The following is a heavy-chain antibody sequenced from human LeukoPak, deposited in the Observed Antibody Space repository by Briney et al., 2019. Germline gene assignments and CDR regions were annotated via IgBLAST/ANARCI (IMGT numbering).Heavy chain of an antibody. CDR2: SSSIGGRT. J-gene: IGHJ1*01. Sequence: GGSLRLSCAASGFTFSSYSMNWVRQAPGKGLEWVSGSSSIGGRTYYADSVKGRFTVTRDNSRNTLHLQMNSLGVEDTGVYYCAKDDAWGRFYHWGQGTLVTVSS. V-gene: IGHV3-23*01. D-gene: IGHD3-16*01. CDR3: AKDDAWGRFYH. CDR1: GFTFSSYS.